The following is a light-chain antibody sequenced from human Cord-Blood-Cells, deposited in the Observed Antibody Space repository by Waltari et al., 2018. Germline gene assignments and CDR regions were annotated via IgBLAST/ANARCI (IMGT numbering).Light chain of an antibody. CDR1: QSISSY. CDR3: QQSYSTPYT. CDR2: AAS. Sequence: DIQMTQSPSSLSASVGDRVTINCRASQSISSYLNWYQQKPGKAPKLLIYAASSLQSGVPSRFSGSGSWTDFTLTISSLQPEYFATYYCQQSYSTPYTGGQGTKLGI. J-gene: IGKJ2*01. V-gene: IGKV1-39*01.